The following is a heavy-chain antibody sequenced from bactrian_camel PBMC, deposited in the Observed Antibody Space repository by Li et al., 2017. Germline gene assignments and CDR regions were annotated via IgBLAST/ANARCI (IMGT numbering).Heavy chain of an antibody. V-gene: IGHV3S40*01. D-gene: IGHD5*01. J-gene: IGHJ4*01. CDR1: GYIYTSYC. CDR3: APDSSPQMGCY. Sequence: DVQLVESGGGLVQPGGSLRVSCEASGYIYTSYCMGWIRQAPGKGLEWVSAINNGGRGTYYSDSVKGRFTISRDNAKSTVYLQLNSLKTEDTAMYYCAPDSSPQMGCYWTRGTQVTVS. CDR2: INNGGRGT.